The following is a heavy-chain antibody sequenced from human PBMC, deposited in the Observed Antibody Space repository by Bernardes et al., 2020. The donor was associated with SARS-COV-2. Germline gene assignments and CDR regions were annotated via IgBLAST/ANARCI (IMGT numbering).Heavy chain of an antibody. V-gene: IGHV3-23*01. Sequence: WGSLRLSCAASGFTLSFYAMSWVRQAPGKGLQWVAAISCGGGTTYYTDSVKGRFTISRDNSRNALYLQMNSLGADDTAVYYCAKPSSAGWYDLDSWGQGTLVTVSS. CDR3: AKPSSAGWYDLDS. CDR1: GFTLSFYA. CDR2: ISCGGGTT. D-gene: IGHD6-19*01. J-gene: IGHJ4*02.